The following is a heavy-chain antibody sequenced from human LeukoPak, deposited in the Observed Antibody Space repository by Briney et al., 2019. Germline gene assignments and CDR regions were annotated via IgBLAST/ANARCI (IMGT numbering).Heavy chain of an antibody. J-gene: IGHJ4*02. CDR1: GGSISSYY. CDR3: ARATMDFWSGYYPYYFDY. D-gene: IGHD3-3*01. Sequence: PSETLSLTCTVSGGSISSYYWSWIRQPPGKGLEWIGYIYYGGSTNYNPSLKSRVTISVDTSKNQFSLKLSSVTAVDTAVYYCARATMDFWSGYYPYYFDYWGQGTLVTVSS. CDR2: IYYGGST. V-gene: IGHV4-59*01.